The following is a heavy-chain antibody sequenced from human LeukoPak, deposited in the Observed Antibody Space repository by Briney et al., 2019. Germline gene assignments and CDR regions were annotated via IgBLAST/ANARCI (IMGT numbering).Heavy chain of an antibody. V-gene: IGHV1-69*13. J-gene: IGHJ6*02. CDR2: IIPIFGTA. CDR1: GGTFISYA. D-gene: IGHD6-13*01. Sequence: ASVKVSCKASGGTFISYAISWVRQAPGQGLEWMGGIIPIFGTANYAQKFQGRVTITADESTSTAYMELSSLRSEDTAVYYCARDLLQAAGYGMDVWGQGTTVTVSS. CDR3: ARDLLQAAGYGMDV.